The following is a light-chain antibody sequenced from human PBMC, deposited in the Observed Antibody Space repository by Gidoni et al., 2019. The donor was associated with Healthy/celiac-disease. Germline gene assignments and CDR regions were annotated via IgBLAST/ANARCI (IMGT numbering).Light chain of an antibody. CDR1: ALPKQY. V-gene: IGLV3-25*03. CDR3: QSADSSGTYPV. Sequence: SYELPQPPSVSVSPGQTARITCSGAALPKQYAYWYQQKPGQAPVLVIYKDSERPSGIPERFSGSSSGTTVTLTISGVQAEDEADYYCQSADSSGTYPVFGGGTKLTVL. CDR2: KDS. J-gene: IGLJ3*02.